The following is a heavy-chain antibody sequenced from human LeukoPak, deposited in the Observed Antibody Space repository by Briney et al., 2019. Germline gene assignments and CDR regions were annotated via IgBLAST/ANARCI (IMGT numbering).Heavy chain of an antibody. Sequence: SETLSLTCTVSGGSISSSSYYWGWIRQPPGKGLEWIGSIYYSGSTYYNPSLKSRVTISVDTSKNQFSLKLSSVTAADTAVYYCARDRYSYGGNRDYYYMDVWGKGTTVTISS. J-gene: IGHJ6*03. CDR3: ARDRYSYGGNRDYYYMDV. D-gene: IGHD4-23*01. V-gene: IGHV4-39*07. CDR1: GGSISSSSYY. CDR2: IYYSGST.